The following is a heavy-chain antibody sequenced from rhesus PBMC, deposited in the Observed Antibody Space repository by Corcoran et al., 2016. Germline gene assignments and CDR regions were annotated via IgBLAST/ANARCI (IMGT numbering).Heavy chain of an antibody. D-gene: IGHD5-42*01. J-gene: IGHJ4*01. CDR1: GYTSTDYY. Sequence: EVQLVQSGAEVKKPGASVKISCKASGYTSTDYYLHWVRQAPGKGLEWMGRVVPEDGEAIHAQKFQDRVTITADKSTDTAYMELSSLRSEDTAVYYCATGGIVGTVADYWGQGVLVTVSA. CDR2: VVPEDGEA. CDR3: ATGGIVGTVADY. V-gene: IGHV1-111*02.